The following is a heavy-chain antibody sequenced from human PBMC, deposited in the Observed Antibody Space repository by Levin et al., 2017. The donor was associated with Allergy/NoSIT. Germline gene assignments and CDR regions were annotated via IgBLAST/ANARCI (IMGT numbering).Heavy chain of an antibody. CDR3: ARTIVVVTAVYFDY. CDR1: GGSIRSGGYS. V-gene: IGHV4-30-2*01. CDR2: IYHSGST. J-gene: IGHJ4*02. Sequence: SQTLSLTCAVSGGSIRSGGYSWSWIRQPPGKGLEWIGYIYHSGSTYYNPSLKSRVTISVDRSKNQFSLKLSSVTAADTAVYYCARTIVVVTAVYFDYWGQGTLVTVSS. D-gene: IGHD2-21*02.